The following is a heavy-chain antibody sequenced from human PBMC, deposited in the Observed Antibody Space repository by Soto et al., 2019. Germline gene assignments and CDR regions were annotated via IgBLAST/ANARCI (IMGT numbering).Heavy chain of an antibody. CDR1: GGTFSSYT. Sequence: QVQLVQSGAEVKKPGSSVKVSCKASGGTFSSYTISWVRQAPGQGLEWRGRIIPILGIANYAQKLQGRVTITADKSTSTAYMELSSLRSEDRAVYYCARSGYYYYMDVWGKGTTVTVSS. V-gene: IGHV1-69*02. D-gene: IGHD6-25*01. J-gene: IGHJ6*03. CDR2: IIPILGIA. CDR3: ARSGYYYYMDV.